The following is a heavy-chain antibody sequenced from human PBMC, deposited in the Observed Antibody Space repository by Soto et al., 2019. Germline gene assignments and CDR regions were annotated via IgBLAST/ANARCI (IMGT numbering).Heavy chain of an antibody. Sequence: EVQLVESGGGLVKPGGSLTLSCATSGFIFSNYKMNWVRQAPGKGLEWVSSISGTSSHIYYADSVKVRFTISRDNAENSLYLQMNSLSAEDTAVYHCASEPLFAGYYYYLDVWDKGTTVIVPS. CDR2: ISGTSSHI. D-gene: IGHD2-21*01. J-gene: IGHJ6*03. CDR3: ASEPLFAGYYYYLDV. CDR1: GFIFSNYK. V-gene: IGHV3-21*06.